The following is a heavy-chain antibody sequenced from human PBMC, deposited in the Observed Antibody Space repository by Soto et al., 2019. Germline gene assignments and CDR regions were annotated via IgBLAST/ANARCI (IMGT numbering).Heavy chain of an antibody. Sequence: SVKVSCKASGGTFSSYAISWVRQAPGQGLEWMGRIIPICGTANYAQKFQGRVTITRDTSTSTVYMELSSLRSEDTAVYYCARGGRSSSWYRFDYWGQGTLVTVSS. J-gene: IGHJ4*02. V-gene: IGHV1-69*05. D-gene: IGHD6-13*01. CDR2: IIPICGTA. CDR3: ARGGRSSSWYRFDY. CDR1: GGTFSSYA.